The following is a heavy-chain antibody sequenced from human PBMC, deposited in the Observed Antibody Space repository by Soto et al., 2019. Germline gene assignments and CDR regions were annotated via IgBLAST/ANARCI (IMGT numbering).Heavy chain of an antibody. CDR1: GYTFTTYD. J-gene: IGHJ4*02. V-gene: IGHV1-8*01. D-gene: IGHD6-19*01. CDR2: MNPDTGNT. Sequence: QVQLVQSGAEVEKPGASVKVSCKASGYTFTTYDFNWVRQAPGHGLEWMGWMNPDTGNTGYAQKFQGRVYVNRDTSISTAFMALSGLTAEDTAVYYCARALGYSSTSRLDLWGQGTLVTVSS. CDR3: ARALGYSSTSRLDL.